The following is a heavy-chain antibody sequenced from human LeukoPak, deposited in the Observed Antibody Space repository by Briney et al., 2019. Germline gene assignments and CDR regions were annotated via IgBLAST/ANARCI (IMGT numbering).Heavy chain of an antibody. Sequence: ASVRVSCKASGYTFTGYYMHWVRQAPGQGLEWLGRVNPKTGGSNYAQKFQGRVTMTSDTSTSTAYMELSRLNSDDTAVYYCATLVSGINYWGQGTLVTVSS. CDR1: GYTFTGYY. D-gene: IGHD1-20*01. CDR3: ATLVSGINY. CDR2: VNPKTGGS. V-gene: IGHV1-2*06. J-gene: IGHJ4*02.